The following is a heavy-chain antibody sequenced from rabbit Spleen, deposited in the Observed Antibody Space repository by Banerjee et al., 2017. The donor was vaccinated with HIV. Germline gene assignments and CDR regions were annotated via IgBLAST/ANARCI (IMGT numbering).Heavy chain of an antibody. D-gene: IGHD3-1*01. CDR3: TRDGSVHGPDLDL. CDR1: GIDFSSGYD. V-gene: IGHV1S40*01. J-gene: IGHJ4*01. Sequence: QSLVESGGGLVQPGASLTLTCKASGIDFSSGYDICWVRQAPGKGLEWIACIYTGDGNTYYANWAKGRFTISKTSSTTVTLQMTSLTAADAATYFCTRDGSVHGPDLDLWGQGTLVTVS. CDR2: IYTGDGNT.